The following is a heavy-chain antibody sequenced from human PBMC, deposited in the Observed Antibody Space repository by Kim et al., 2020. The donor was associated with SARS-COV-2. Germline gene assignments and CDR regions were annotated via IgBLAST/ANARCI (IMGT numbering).Heavy chain of an antibody. Sequence: SVKVSCKASRGTLRNNIINWVRQAPGQGLEWMGGIIPIFDKTNYAEKFQGRLTMTADESTNTAYMELSSLRSEDTAVYYCARVPAFFCDRGPSGPDYYYGMDVWGQGTTVTVSS. J-gene: IGHJ6*02. V-gene: IGHV1-69*13. CDR1: RGTLRNNI. D-gene: IGHD3-22*01. CDR3: ARVPAFFCDRGPSGPDYYYGMDV. CDR2: IIPIFDKT.